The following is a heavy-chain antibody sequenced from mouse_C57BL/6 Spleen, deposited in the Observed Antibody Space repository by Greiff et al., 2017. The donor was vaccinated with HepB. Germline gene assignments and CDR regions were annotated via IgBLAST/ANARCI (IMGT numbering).Heavy chain of an antibody. D-gene: IGHD2-10*02. CDR3: AREGGYGNYHY. CDR2: IYPGDGDT. J-gene: IGHJ2*01. CDR1: GYAFSSYW. Sequence: QVQLKESGAELVKPGASVKISCKASGYAFSSYWMNWVKQRPGKGLEWIGQIYPGDGDTNYNGKFKGKATLTADKSSSTAYMQLSSLTSEDSAVYFCAREGGYGNYHYWGQGTTLTVSS. V-gene: IGHV1-80*01.